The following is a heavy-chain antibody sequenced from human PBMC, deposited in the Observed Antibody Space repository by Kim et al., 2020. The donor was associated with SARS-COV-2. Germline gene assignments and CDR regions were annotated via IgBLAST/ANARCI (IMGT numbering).Heavy chain of an antibody. Sequence: GGSLRLSCAASGFTFSSYAFYWVRQAPGKGLEWVSAVTGSGASTYYADSVRGRFVISRDNSKNTLYLQMSSLRAEDTAVYYCTRDPGMAGSGLDWYFDLWGRDTLVTVSS. CDR3: TRDPGMAGSGLDWYFDL. V-gene: IGHV3-23*01. CDR2: VTGSGAST. J-gene: IGHJ2*01. D-gene: IGHD1-20*01. CDR1: GFTFSSYA.